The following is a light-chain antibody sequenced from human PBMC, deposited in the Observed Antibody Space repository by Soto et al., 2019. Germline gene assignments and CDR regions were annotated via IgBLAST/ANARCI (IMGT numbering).Light chain of an antibody. CDR2: DVS. V-gene: IGLV2-11*01. CDR3: CSCAVSETNSV. Sequence: QSVLTQPRSVSGSPGQSVTISCTGTSSDVGGYNYVSWYQQHPGKAPKLMIYDVSKRPSGVPDRFSGSKSGNTASLTISGLQAEDEVDYYCCSCAVSETNSVFGIATKVTV. CDR1: SSDVGGYNY. J-gene: IGLJ1*01.